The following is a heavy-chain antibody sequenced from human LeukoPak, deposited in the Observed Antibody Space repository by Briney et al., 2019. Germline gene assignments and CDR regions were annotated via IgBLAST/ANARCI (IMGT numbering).Heavy chain of an antibody. CDR2: ICGSGSST. V-gene: IGHV3-23*01. CDR1: GFTLSCYA. CDR3: AKDEKVPPASRRYYDMDV. Sequence: PGGSLRLSCAASGFTLSCYAMSWVRPAPGKGLEWVSVICGSGSSTYYAHSVKGRFITSRDNSKNTLYLQMNSLRVEDTAIYYCAKDEKVPPASRRYYDMDVWGQGTTVTVSS. D-gene: IGHD2-2*01. J-gene: IGHJ6*02.